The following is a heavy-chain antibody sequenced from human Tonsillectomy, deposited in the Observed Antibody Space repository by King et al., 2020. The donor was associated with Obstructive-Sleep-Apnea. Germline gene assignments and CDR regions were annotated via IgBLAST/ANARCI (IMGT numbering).Heavy chain of an antibody. V-gene: IGHV3-30*02. CDR3: GKSVGDVYSSACPDN. CDR1: GFIFSNYG. D-gene: IGHD6-25*01. CDR2: IRYDGTNR. J-gene: IGHJ4*02. Sequence: VQLVESGGGVVQPGGSLRLSCTASGFIFSNYGMHWVRQAPGKGLEGVAFIRYDGTNRYYADSVKGRFTISSDNSKNTLYLQMSSLRAEDTAIYYCGKSVGDVYSSACPDNWGQGNLVSVSS.